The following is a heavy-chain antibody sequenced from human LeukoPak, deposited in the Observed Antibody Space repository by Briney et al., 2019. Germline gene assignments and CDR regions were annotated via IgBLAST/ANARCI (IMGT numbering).Heavy chain of an antibody. J-gene: IGHJ4*02. CDR2: IRSKAYGGTT. CDR3: TPLEDIVVVPAAQRGFDY. D-gene: IGHD2-2*01. Sequence: GGSLRLSCTASGFTFGDYAMSWVRQAPGKGLEWVGFIRSKAYGGTTEYAASVKGRFTISRDDSKSIAYPQMNSLKTEDTAVYYCTPLEDIVVVPAAQRGFDYWGQGTLVTVSS. CDR1: GFTFGDYA. V-gene: IGHV3-49*04.